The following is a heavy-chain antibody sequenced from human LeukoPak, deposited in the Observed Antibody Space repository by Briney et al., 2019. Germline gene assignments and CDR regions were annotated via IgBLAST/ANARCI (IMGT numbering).Heavy chain of an antibody. CDR1: GYTFTSYG. CDR3: ARLEYSSSSLYYYYYMDV. D-gene: IGHD6-6*01. J-gene: IGHJ6*03. V-gene: IGHV1-18*01. Sequence: ASVKVSCKASGYTFTSYGISWVRQAPGQGLEWMGWISAYNGNTNYAQKLQGRVTMTTDTSTSTAYMELRSLRSDDTAVYYCARLEYSSSSLYYYYYMDVWGKGTTVTVSS. CDR2: ISAYNGNT.